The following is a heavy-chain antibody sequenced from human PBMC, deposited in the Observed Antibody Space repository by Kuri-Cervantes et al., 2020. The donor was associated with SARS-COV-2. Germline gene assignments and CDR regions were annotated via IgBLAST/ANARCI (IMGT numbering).Heavy chain of an antibody. CDR1: GFTFDDYG. CDR3: ARGEALYYYMDV. J-gene: IGHJ6*03. CDR2: INWNGGST. V-gene: IGHV3-20*04. Sequence: GGSLRLSCAASGFTFDDYGMSWVRQAPGKGLEWVSGINWNGGSTYYADSVKGRFTISRDNSKNTLYLQMNSLRAEDTAVYYCARGEALYYYMDVWGKGTTVTVSS.